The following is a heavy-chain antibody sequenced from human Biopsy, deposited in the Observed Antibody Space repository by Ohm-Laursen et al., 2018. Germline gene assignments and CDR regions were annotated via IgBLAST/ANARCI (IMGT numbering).Heavy chain of an antibody. CDR1: GYTLTELS. CDR2: FAPENGKT. J-gene: IGHJ4*02. V-gene: IGHV1-24*01. D-gene: IGHD1-1*01. Sequence: SSVKVSRKVSGYTLTELSMHWVRQAPGKGLEWMGGFAPENGKTVYAQNFQARVPMTEDTSTDTAYMELRSLRSEDTAVYYCAADINVWNVNYWGQGTQVTVSS. CDR3: AADINVWNVNY.